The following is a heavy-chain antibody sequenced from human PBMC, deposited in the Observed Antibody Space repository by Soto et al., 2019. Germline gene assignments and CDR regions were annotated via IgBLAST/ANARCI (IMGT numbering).Heavy chain of an antibody. CDR1: GVSCSVVG. J-gene: IGHJ5*02. CDR2: ISNDGSKR. CDR3: AKDYVPHFDYWTGPMGFDP. V-gene: IGHV3-30*18. Sequence: GGYLRISSVAYGVSCSVVGMHWVRQFPGKGLEWVAVISNDGSKRYYVDSVEGRFTISRDDSKNTLYLQMDSLRVDDTAVYYCAKDYVPHFDYWTGPMGFDPSG. D-gene: IGHD3-3*01.